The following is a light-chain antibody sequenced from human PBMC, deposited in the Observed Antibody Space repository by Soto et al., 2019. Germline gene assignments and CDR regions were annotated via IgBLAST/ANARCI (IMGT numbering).Light chain of an antibody. V-gene: IGKV1-9*01. CDR3: QQYNSYAT. CDR1: QGISSY. J-gene: IGKJ1*01. CDR2: AAS. Sequence: DIQLTQSPSFRSSSVGDRVTITFRASQGISSYLAWYQQKPGKAPKLLIYAASTLESGVPSRFSGSGSGTEFNLTISNLQPEDFVTYYCQQYNSYATFGQGTKVDIK.